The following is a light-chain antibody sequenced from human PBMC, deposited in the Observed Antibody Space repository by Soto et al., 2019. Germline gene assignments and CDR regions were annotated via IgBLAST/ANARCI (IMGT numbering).Light chain of an antibody. CDR1: QSISNS. CDR3: QQSYNTPRT. V-gene: IGKV1-39*01. J-gene: IGKJ1*01. CDR2: DAS. Sequence: DIQMTQSPPSLSASVGDRVTITFRASQSISNSLNWYRQKPGKAPKLLIFDASNLASGVTSRFSGSESGTDFTLTISSLQPDDFAPSYCQQSYNTPRTFGQGTKVEI.